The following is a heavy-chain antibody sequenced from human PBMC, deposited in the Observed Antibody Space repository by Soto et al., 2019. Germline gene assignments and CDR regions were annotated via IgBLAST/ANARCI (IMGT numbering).Heavy chain of an antibody. Sequence: NPSETLSLTCTVSGCSISSYYWSWIRQPPGKGLEWIGYVYYSGNTNYNPSLYSRVTISVDTSKNQFSLKLSSVTAADTAVYYCARHVIAGPYYFDYWGQGTLVTVSS. CDR1: GCSISSYY. J-gene: IGHJ4*02. CDR2: VYYSGNT. D-gene: IGHD3-16*02. CDR3: ARHVIAGPYYFDY. V-gene: IGHV4-59*08.